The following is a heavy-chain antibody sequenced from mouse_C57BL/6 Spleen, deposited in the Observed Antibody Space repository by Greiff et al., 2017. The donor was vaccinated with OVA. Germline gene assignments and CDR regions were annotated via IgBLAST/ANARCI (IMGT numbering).Heavy chain of an antibody. CDR2: IYPRSGNT. V-gene: IGHV1-81*01. Sequence: VHLVESGAELARPGTSVKLSCKASGYTFTSYGISWVKQRTGQGLEWIGEIYPRSGNTYYNEKFKGKATLTADKSSSTAYMELRSLTSEDSAVYFCACASSITTVVAPDYWGQGTTLTVSS. CDR1: GYTFTSYG. D-gene: IGHD1-1*01. J-gene: IGHJ2*01. CDR3: ACASSITTVVAPDY.